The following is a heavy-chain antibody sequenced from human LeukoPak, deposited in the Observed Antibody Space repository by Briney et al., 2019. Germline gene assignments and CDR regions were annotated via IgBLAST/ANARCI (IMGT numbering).Heavy chain of an antibody. CDR3: ARPEGYYYDSSGAYLRY. CDR1: GYSFTSYW. CDR2: IYPGDSDT. J-gene: IGHJ4*02. V-gene: IGHV5-51*01. Sequence: GESLKISCKGSGYSFTSYWIGWVRQIPGKGLEWMGIIYPGDSDTRYSPSFQGQVTISADKSISTAYLQWSSLKASDTAMYYCARPEGYYYDSSGAYLRYWGQGTLVTVSS. D-gene: IGHD3-22*01.